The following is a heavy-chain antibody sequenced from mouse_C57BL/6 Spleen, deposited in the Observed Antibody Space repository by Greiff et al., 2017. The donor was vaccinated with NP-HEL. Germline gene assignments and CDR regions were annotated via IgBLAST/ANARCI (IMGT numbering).Heavy chain of an antibody. V-gene: IGHV1-82*01. CDR3: ARDDYLDYFDY. D-gene: IGHD2-4*01. CDR1: GYAFSSSW. CDR2: IYPGDGDT. Sequence: VQLQQSGPELVKPGASVKISCKASGYAFSSSWMNWVKQRPGKGLEWIGRIYPGDGDTNYNGKFKGKATLTADKSSSTAYMQLSSLTSEDSAVYFCARDDYLDYFDYWGQGTTLTVSS. J-gene: IGHJ2*01.